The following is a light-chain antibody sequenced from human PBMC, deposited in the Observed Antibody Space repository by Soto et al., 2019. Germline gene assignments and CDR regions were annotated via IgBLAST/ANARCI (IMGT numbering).Light chain of an antibody. CDR3: QQSYNAPRT. Sequence: DIQMTQSPYSLSASVGDRVTTTCRASQSISNYLNWYQQKPGKAPRLLIHAASSLQSGVPSRFSGSGSGTDFTLTISSLQPEDFAIYYCQQSYNAPRTFGPGTKVEIK. V-gene: IGKV1-39*01. CDR2: AAS. J-gene: IGKJ1*01. CDR1: QSISNY.